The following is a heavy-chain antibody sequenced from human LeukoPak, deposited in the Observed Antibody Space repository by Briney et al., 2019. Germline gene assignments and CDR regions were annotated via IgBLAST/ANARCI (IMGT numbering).Heavy chain of an antibody. CDR1: GFTFDDYA. D-gene: IGHD3-22*01. CDR2: IYWSGSRI. V-gene: IGHV3-9*01. CDR3: AIRGYYDTTYAYDYHAMDV. Sequence: GGSLRLSCAASGFTFDDYAMHWVRQGPGKGLEWVSGIYWSGSRIDYADSVKGRFTISRDNAKNSLYLQINSLRDEDTAVYYCAIRGYYDTTYAYDYHAMDVWGQGTAVTVSS. J-gene: IGHJ6*02.